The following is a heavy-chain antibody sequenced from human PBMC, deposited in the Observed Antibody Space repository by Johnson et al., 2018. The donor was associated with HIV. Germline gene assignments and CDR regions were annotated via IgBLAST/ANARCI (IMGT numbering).Heavy chain of an antibody. J-gene: IGHJ3*02. V-gene: IGHV3-30*14. CDR3: AREAYCSGGSCYDAFDI. Sequence: QVQLVESGGGVVQPGRSLRLSCAASGFTFSRYAMHWVRQAPGKGLEWVALISYAGSNKYYADSVKGRFTFSRDHSKNTLYLQMNSLRAEDTAVYYCAREAYCSGGSCYDAFDIWGQGTMVTVSS. CDR1: GFTFSRYA. D-gene: IGHD2-15*01. CDR2: ISYAGSNK.